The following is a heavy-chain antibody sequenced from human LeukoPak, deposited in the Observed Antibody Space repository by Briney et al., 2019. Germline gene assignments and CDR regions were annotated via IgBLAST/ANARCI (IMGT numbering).Heavy chain of an antibody. CDR2: IDTAGNA. V-gene: IGHV3-13*01. CDR1: EFTFSSYD. CDR3: ARAKMPGIQTAGRVNYFDS. D-gene: IGHD6-13*01. J-gene: IGHJ4*02. Sequence: PGGSLRLSCAASEFTFSSYDMHWVRQATGKCLEWVSTIDTAGNAWYPDSVKGRFTISRENTKNSLNLQMNSLRVGDTAVYYRARAKMPGIQTAGRVNYFDSWGQGTLVTVSA.